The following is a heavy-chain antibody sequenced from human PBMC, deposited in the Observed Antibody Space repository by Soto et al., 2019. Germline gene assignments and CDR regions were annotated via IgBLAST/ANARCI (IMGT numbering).Heavy chain of an antibody. CDR2: IYYSGST. CDR1: GGSISSYY. Sequence: SETLSLICNVSGGSISSYYWSWIRQPPGKGLEWIGYIYYSGSTNYNHSLKSRVTISVYTSKDQFSLKLSSVTAADTAVYYCVRGKQNYCDSSVYNPTGALDIWGHGPMVTASS. CDR3: VRGKQNYCDSSVYNPTGALDI. D-gene: IGHD3-22*01. V-gene: IGHV4-59*01. J-gene: IGHJ3*02.